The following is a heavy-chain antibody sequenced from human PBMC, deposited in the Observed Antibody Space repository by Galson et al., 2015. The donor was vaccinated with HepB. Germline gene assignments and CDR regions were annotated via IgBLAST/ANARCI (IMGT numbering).Heavy chain of an antibody. CDR2: IYPGDSDT. CDR3: ARNNFYPDY. Sequence: QSGAEVKKPGESLKISCKGSGYTFTSHWIGWVRQMPGKGLEWMGTIYPGDSDTRYSPSFQGRVTISADKSINTAYLQWGALKASDTAIYYCARNNFYPDYWGQGTQVTVSS. CDR1: GYTFTSHW. D-gene: IGHD1-20*01. J-gene: IGHJ4*02. V-gene: IGHV5-51*01.